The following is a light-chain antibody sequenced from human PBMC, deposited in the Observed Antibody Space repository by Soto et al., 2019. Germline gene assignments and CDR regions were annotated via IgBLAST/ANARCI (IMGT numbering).Light chain of an antibody. J-gene: IGKJ1*01. CDR2: GAS. V-gene: IGKV3-20*01. CDR1: QSVSSY. CDR3: QQYGSSPRT. Sequence: EIVLTQSPATLSLSPGERATLSCRASQSVSSYLAWYQQKPGQAPRLLIYGASSTATGIPDRFSGSGSGRDFTLTISRLEPEDFAVYYCQQYGSSPRTFGQGTKVDIK.